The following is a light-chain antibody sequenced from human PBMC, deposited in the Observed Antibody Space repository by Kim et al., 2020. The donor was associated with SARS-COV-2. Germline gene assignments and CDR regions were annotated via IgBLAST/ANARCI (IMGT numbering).Light chain of an antibody. Sequence: HRVTISCTGSSSNIGAGYDVHWYQQLPGTAPKLLIYDNSNRPSGVPDRFSGSKSGTSASLAITGLQAEDEADYYCQSYDSSLSDSVFGGGTQLTV. V-gene: IGLV1-40*01. CDR1: SSNIGAGYD. CDR2: DNS. J-gene: IGLJ2*01. CDR3: QSYDSSLSDSV.